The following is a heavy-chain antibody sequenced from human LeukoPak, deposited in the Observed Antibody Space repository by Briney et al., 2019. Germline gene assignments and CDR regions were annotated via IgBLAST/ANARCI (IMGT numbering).Heavy chain of an antibody. Sequence: SETLSVTCTVCVWAISRGGYYWRCLREHPGKALECLGYLYYSGSTYYNPSLKSRVTISVDTSKNQFSLKLSSVTAADTAVYYCARDGSGHFDSNGSFEYWGQGTLVSVSS. CDR2: LYYSGST. CDR3: ARDGSGHFDSNGSFEY. CDR1: VWAISRGGYY. J-gene: IGHJ4*02. D-gene: IGHD3-22*01. V-gene: IGHV4-31*03.